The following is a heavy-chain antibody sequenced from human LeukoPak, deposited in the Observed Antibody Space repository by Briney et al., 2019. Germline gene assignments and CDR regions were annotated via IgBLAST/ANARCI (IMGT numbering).Heavy chain of an antibody. Sequence: PSETLSLTCAVYGGSFSGYYWSWIRHPPGKGLEWIGEINHNGRTNYHPSLKSRVTISVDTSKNQFSLKLSSVTAADTAVYSCAGEGGRSWDDYWGQGTLVSASS. J-gene: IGHJ4*02. D-gene: IGHD6-13*01. V-gene: IGHV4-34*01. CDR3: AGEGGRSWDDY. CDR2: INHNGRT. CDR1: GGSFSGYY.